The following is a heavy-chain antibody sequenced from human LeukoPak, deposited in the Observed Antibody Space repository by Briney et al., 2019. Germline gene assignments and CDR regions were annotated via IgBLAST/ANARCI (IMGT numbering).Heavy chain of an antibody. CDR1: GFTFSSYA. Sequence: GGSLRLSCAASGFTFSSYAMHWVRQAPGKGLEWVAVISYDGSNEYYADSVKGRFTISRDNSKNTLYLQMNSLRAEDTAVYYCAMDDFWSGYYNYWGQGTLVTVSS. CDR2: ISYDGSNE. CDR3: AMDDFWSGYYNY. V-gene: IGHV3-30-3*01. J-gene: IGHJ4*02. D-gene: IGHD3-3*01.